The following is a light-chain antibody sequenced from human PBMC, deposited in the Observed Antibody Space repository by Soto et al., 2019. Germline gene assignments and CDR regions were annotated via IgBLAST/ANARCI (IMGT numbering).Light chain of an antibody. CDR3: SSYTSSSTLVV. V-gene: IGLV2-14*01. J-gene: IGLJ2*01. CDR2: DVS. CDR1: SVDVGGYNY. Sequence: QSALTQPASVSGSPGQSITISCTGTSVDVGGYNYVSWYQQNPGKAPKLMIYDVSNRPSGVSNRFSGSKSGNMASLTISGLQAEDEADYYCSSYTSSSTLVVFGGGTKLTVL.